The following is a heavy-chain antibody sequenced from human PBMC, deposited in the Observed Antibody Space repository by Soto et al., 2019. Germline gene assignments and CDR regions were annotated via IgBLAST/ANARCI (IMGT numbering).Heavy chain of an antibody. Sequence: QVQLQESGPGLVKPSGTLSLTCAVSSGSISSSNWWSWVRQSPGKGLEWIGEIYHDGSTNYNPSLKSRVTISVENSKNQFSLQLSSVTAADTAVYYCVRADCSGGSCYSSANWFDPWGQGTLVTVSS. CDR3: VRADCSGGSCYSSANWFDP. CDR1: SGSISSSNW. D-gene: IGHD2-15*01. J-gene: IGHJ5*02. CDR2: IYHDGST. V-gene: IGHV4-4*02.